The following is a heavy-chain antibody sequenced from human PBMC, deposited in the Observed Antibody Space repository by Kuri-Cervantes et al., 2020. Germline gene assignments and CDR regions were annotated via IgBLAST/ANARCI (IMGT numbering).Heavy chain of an antibody. D-gene: IGHD3-9*01. CDR1: GYTFTFSGYG. V-gene: IGHV1-8*02. J-gene: IGHJ6*03. Sequence: ASVKVSCKASGYTFTFSGYGISWVRQAPGQGLEWMGWMNPNTGDTGYAQKFQGRVTMTWNTSINTAYMELSSLRSEDTAVYYCAKDGSYFAPLPQYMDVWGKGTAVTVSS. CDR3: AKDGSYFAPLPQYMDV. CDR2: MNPNTGDT.